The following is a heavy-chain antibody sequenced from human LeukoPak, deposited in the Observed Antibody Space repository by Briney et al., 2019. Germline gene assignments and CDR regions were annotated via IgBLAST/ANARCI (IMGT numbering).Heavy chain of an antibody. J-gene: IGHJ4*02. CDR2: TYYGSKWYN. Sequence: SQTLSLTCAISGDSVSSYSVAWNWIRQSPSRGLEWLGRTYYGSKWYNEYVVSVKSRITVNADTSKNQFSLQLNSVTPEDTAVYYCARGWLQSGFDYWGQGTLVTVSS. CDR3: ARGWLQSGFDY. V-gene: IGHV6-1*01. D-gene: IGHD5-24*01. CDR1: GDSVSSYSVA.